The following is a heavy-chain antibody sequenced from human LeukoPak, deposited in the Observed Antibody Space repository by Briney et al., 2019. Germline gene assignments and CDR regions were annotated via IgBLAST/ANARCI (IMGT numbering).Heavy chain of an antibody. CDR1: GFTFSNYA. CDR2: ITSSGGTT. CDR3: ARESGSYSGDAFDI. J-gene: IGHJ3*02. V-gene: IGHV3-48*03. Sequence: GGSLRLSCAASGFTFSNYAMSWVRQAPGKGLEWVSYITSSGGTTYYADSVKGRFTISRDNAKNSLYLQMNSLRAEDTAVYYCARESGSYSGDAFDIWGQGTMVTVSS. D-gene: IGHD1-26*01.